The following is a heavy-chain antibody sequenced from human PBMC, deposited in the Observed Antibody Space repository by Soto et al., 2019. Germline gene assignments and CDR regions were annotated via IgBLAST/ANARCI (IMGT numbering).Heavy chain of an antibody. J-gene: IGHJ4*02. D-gene: IGHD2-2*01. CDR2: IWYDGSNK. CDR1: GFTFSSYG. V-gene: IGHV3-33*01. CDR3: ARSKVPAAIPAPLAY. Sequence: GGSLRLSXAASGFTFSSYGMHWVRQAPGKGLEWVAVIWYDGSNKYYADSVKGRFTISRDNSKNTLYLQMNSMRAEDTAVYYCARSKVPAAIPAPLAYWGQGTLFPVSS.